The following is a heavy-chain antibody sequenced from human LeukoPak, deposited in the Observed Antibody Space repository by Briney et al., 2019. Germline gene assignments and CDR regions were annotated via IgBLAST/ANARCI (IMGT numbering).Heavy chain of an antibody. D-gene: IGHD1-14*01. CDR2: IYYSGST. CDR1: GGSISSGSHY. CDR3: ARSSNQFDY. Sequence: PSETLSLTCTVSGGSISSGSHYWGWIRQPPGKGLEWIGSIYYSGSTYYNPSLKSRVTISVDTSKNQFSLKLSSVTAADTAVYYCARSSNQFDYWGQGTLVTVSS. J-gene: IGHJ4*02. V-gene: IGHV4-39*07.